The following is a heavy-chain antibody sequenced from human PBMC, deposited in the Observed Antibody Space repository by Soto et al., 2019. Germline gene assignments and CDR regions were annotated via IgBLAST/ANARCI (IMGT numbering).Heavy chain of an antibody. D-gene: IGHD6-19*01. CDR3: AKDRSSGVYYFGMDV. CDR2: ISWNSGSI. CDR1: GFTFDDYA. J-gene: IGHJ6*04. Sequence: EVQLVESGGGLVQPGRSLRLSCAASGFTFDDYAMHWVRQAPGKGLEWVSGISWNSGSIGYADSVKGRFTISRDNAKNALYQQMNSLIAEDTALCYCAKDRSSGVYYFGMDVWGKGTTVTVSS. V-gene: IGHV3-9*01.